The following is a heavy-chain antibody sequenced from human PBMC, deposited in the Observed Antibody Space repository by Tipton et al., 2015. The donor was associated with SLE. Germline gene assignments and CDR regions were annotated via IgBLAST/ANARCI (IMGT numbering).Heavy chain of an antibody. D-gene: IGHD3-10*01. V-gene: IGHV1-2*02. CDR2: INPNSGGT. CDR3: AFSTSGGTAGGFDY. Sequence: QLVQSGPEVKKPGASVKVSCKASGYTFTNYYVHWARQAPGPGLQWMGWINPNSGGTNYAQKFQGRVTMTRDTSISTAYMELSRLRSDDTAVYYCAFSTSGGTAGGFDYWGQGTLVTVSS. CDR1: GYTFTNYY. J-gene: IGHJ4*02.